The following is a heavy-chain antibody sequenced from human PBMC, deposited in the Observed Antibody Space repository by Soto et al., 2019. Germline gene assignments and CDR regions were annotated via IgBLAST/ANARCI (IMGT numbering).Heavy chain of an antibody. J-gene: IGHJ6*02. V-gene: IGHV1-69*06. CDR2: IIPIFGTA. Sequence: GASVKVSCKASGGTFSSYAISWVRQAPGQGLEWMGGIIPIFGTANYAQKFQGRVTITADKSTSTACMELSSLRSEDTAVYYCARVPPTQTQYCTNGVCYRNTYYYGMDVWGQGTTVTVSS. D-gene: IGHD2-8*01. CDR3: ARVPPTQTQYCTNGVCYRNTYYYGMDV. CDR1: GGTFSSYA.